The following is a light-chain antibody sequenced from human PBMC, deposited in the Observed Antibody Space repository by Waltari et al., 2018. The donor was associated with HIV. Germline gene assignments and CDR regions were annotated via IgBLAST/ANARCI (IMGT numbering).Light chain of an antibody. CDR2: RNN. J-gene: IGLJ3*02. V-gene: IGLV1-47*01. CDR3: AAWDDSLSGLV. CDR1: SSNIGSNY. Sequence: QSVLTQPPSASGTPGQRVTIPCSGSSSNIGSNYVSWYQQLPGPAPKLLIYRNNQRPSGVPDRFSGSKSGTSASLAISGLRSEDEADYYCAAWDDSLSGLVFGGGTKLTVL.